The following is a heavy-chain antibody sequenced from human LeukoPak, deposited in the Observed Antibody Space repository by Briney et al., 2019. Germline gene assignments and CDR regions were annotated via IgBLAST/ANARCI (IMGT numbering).Heavy chain of an antibody. CDR1: GHTFTSYY. CDR2: INPSGGST. Sequence: ASVKVSRKASGHTFTSYYMHWVRQAPGQGLEWMGIINPSGGSTSYAQKFQGRVTMTRDTSTSTVYMELSSLRSEDTAVYYCARDLSAYYDSRYAFDIWGQGTMVTVSS. J-gene: IGHJ3*02. V-gene: IGHV1-46*01. CDR3: ARDLSAYYDSRYAFDI. D-gene: IGHD3-22*01.